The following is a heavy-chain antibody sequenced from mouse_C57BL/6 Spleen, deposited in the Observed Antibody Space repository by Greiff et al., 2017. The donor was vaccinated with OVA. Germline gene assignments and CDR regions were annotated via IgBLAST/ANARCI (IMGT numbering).Heavy chain of an antibody. Sequence: EVQLQQSGPELVKPGASVKISCKASGYTFTDYYMNWVKQSHGKSLEWIGDINPNNGGTSYNQKFKGKATLTVEKSSSTAYMELRSLTSEDSAVYYCARNSRSAMDYWGQGTSVTVSS. V-gene: IGHV1-26*01. CDR3: ARNSRSAMDY. D-gene: IGHD1-1*01. CDR2: INPNNGGT. J-gene: IGHJ4*01. CDR1: GYTFTDYY.